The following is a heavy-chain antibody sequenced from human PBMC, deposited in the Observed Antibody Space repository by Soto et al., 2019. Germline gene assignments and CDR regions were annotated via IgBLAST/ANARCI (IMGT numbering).Heavy chain of an antibody. CDR1: GFTFSIYI. CDR2: ISSSSSYI. D-gene: IGHD3-3*02. Sequence: NPGGSLRLSCAASGFTFSIYIMNWVRQAPGKGLEWVSSISSSSSYIYYADSVKGRFTISRDNAKNSLYLQMNSLRAEDAAVYYCARVLELQAWGSNWFDPWGQGTLVTVSS. V-gene: IGHV3-21*01. CDR3: ARVLELQAWGSNWFDP. J-gene: IGHJ5*02.